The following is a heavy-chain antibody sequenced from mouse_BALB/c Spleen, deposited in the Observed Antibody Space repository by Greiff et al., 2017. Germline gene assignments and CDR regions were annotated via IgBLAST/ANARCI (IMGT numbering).Heavy chain of an antibody. Sequence: LQQPGSELVRPGASVKLSCKASGYTFTSYWMHWVKQRPGQGLEWIGNIYPGSGSANYDEKFKSKATLTVDTSSSTAYMQLSSLTSEDSAVYYCTSRLYYGSSYGYWGQGTTLTVSS. CDR2: IYPGSGSA. D-gene: IGHD1-1*01. J-gene: IGHJ2*01. CDR3: TSRLYYGSSYGY. CDR1: GYTFTSYW. V-gene: IGHV1S22*01.